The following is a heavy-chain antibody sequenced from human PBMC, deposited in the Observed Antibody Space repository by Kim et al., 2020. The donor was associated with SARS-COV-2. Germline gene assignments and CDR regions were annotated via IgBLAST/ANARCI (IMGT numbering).Heavy chain of an antibody. V-gene: IGHV3-23*01. CDR3: ARSLGSGRTRIGGY. D-gene: IGHD3-16*01. J-gene: IGHJ4*02. Sequence: GGSLRLSCAASGFTFSNYAMSWVRQTPGKGLEWVSDMSGSGDSTYYADSVKGRTTISRDNSKSTLYLQMNSLRVEDTAVYYCARSLGSGRTRIGGYWGQGTLVIVSS. CDR1: GFTFSNYA. CDR2: MSGSGDST.